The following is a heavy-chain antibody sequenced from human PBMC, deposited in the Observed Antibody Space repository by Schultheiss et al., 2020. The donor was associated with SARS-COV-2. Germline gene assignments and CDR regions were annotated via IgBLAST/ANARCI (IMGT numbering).Heavy chain of an antibody. CDR3: ARRVPIGHYYDSSGYYGGFDY. D-gene: IGHD3-22*01. Sequence: SETLSLTCTVSGGSVSSGSYYWGWIRQPPGKGLEWIGEINHSGSTNYNPSLKSRVTISVDTSKNQFSLKLSSVTAADTAVYYCARRVPIGHYYDSSGYYGGFDYWGQGTLVTVSS. V-gene: IGHV4-39*07. J-gene: IGHJ4*02. CDR2: INHSGST. CDR1: GGSVSSGSYY.